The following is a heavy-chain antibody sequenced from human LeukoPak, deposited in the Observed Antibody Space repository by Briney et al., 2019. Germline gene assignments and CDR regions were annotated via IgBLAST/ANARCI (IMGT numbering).Heavy chain of an antibody. CDR1: GYSLSSAYY. CDR3: ARDRGENYVSGSYFDY. J-gene: IGHJ4*02. CDR2: ISHSGSI. Sequence: SDTLSLTCAVSGYSLSSAYYRGWIRPPPGKGMEWIASISHSGSIYYTPYLKSRVTISIDTSTNQFSLELSSVTAADTAVYFCARDRGENYVSGSYFDYWGQGTLVTVSS. V-gene: IGHV4-38-2*02. D-gene: IGHD3-10*01.